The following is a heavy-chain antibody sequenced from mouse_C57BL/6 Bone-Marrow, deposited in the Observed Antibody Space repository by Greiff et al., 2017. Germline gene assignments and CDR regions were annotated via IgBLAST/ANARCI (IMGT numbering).Heavy chain of an antibody. CDR1: GFTFSSYA. CDR2: ISDGGSYT. V-gene: IGHV5-4*03. J-gene: IGHJ4*01. Sequence: KLVESGGGLVKPGGSLKLSCAASGFTFSSYAMSWVRQTPEKRLEWVATISDGGSYTYYPDNVKGRFTISRDNAKNNLYLQMSHLKSEDTAMYYCARRGIITTVVAPYYAMDYWGQGTSVTVSS. D-gene: IGHD1-1*01. CDR3: ARRGIITTVVAPYYAMDY.